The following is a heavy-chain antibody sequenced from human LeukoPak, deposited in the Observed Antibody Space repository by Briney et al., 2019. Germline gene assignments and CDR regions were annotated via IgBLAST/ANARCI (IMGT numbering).Heavy chain of an antibody. V-gene: IGHV1-2*02. J-gene: IGHJ6*03. Sequence: ASVKVSCKASGYTFTDYYIHWVRQAPGHGLEWMGWISPNSGGTNYAQKFQGRVTMTRDTSISTAYMELSRLRSDDTAVYYCARGQGNYYDSSGYPYYYYYMDVWGKGTTVTISS. CDR1: GYTFTDYY. CDR2: ISPNSGGT. D-gene: IGHD3-22*01. CDR3: ARGQGNYYDSSGYPYYYYYMDV.